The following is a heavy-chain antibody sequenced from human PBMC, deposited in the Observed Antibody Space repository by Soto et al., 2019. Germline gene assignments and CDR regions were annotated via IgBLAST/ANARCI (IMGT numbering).Heavy chain of an antibody. CDR2: ISGSGGTT. V-gene: IGHV3-23*01. Sequence: GGSLRLSCAASGFTFSTYGMSWVRQAPGRGLEWVSAISGSGGTTYYADSGKGRFTISRDNSNNMLYLQMNSLRAEDTAIYYCAKGPGYCSGGSCYSSYYYGMDVWGQGTTVTVSS. CDR3: AKGPGYCSGGSCYSSYYYGMDV. D-gene: IGHD2-15*01. J-gene: IGHJ6*02. CDR1: GFTFSTYG.